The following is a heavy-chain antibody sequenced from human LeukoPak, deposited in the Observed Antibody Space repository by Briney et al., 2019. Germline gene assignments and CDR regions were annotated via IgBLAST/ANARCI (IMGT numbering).Heavy chain of an antibody. CDR1: GGSISSYY. CDR3: ARWDYSDSSGYHDY. D-gene: IGHD3-22*01. Sequence: SETLSLTCTVSGGSISSYYWSWIRQPPGKGLEWIGYIYYSGSTNYNPSLKSRVTISVDTSKNQFSLKLSSVTAADTAVYYCARWDYSDSSGYHDYWGQGTLVTVSS. V-gene: IGHV4-59*01. CDR2: IYYSGST. J-gene: IGHJ4*02.